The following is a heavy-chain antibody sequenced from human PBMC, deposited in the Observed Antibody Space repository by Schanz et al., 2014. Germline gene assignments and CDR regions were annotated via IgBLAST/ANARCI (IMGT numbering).Heavy chain of an antibody. CDR1: GGSISNDY. V-gene: IGHV4-59*01. CDR3: AREDVAGYFDY. D-gene: IGHD6-19*01. Sequence: QVQLQESGPGLVKPSETLSLICTVSGGSISNDYWNWIRQPPGKGLEWIGHIHYSGSTKSVASLQSGVTISVDTSKNQFSLKLTSVTAADTAVYYCAREDVAGYFDYWGQGTLVTVSS. CDR2: IHYSGST. J-gene: IGHJ4*02.